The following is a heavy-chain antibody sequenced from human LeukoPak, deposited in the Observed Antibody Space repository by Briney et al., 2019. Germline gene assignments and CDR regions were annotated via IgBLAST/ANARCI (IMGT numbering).Heavy chain of an antibody. D-gene: IGHD3-10*01. CDR2: IGGSGSST. J-gene: IGHJ4*02. CDR1: GFRFSNYA. CDR3: AKLWFGELGAVYFDY. V-gene: IGHV3-23*01. Sequence: GGSLRLSCAASGFRFSNYAMSWVRQAPGKGLEWVSGIGGSGSSTYYADSVKGRFTISRDNSKDTLYLQMNSLRAEDTAVYYCAKLWFGELGAVYFDYWGQGTLVTVSS.